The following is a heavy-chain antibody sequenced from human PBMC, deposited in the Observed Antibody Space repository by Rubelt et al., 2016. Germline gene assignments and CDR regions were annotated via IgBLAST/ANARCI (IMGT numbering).Heavy chain of an antibody. CDR2: IYYSGST. CDR3: ARGGYDSMADWFDP. D-gene: IGHD3-22*01. V-gene: IGHV4-39*07. Sequence: GWIRQPPGKGLEWLGSIYYSGSTYYNPSLKSRVTISVDTSKNQFSLKLSSVTAADTAVYYCARGGYDSMADWFDPWGQGTLVTVSS. J-gene: IGHJ5*02.